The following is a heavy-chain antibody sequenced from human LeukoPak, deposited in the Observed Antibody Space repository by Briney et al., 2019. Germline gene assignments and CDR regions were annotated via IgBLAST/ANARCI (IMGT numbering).Heavy chain of an antibody. CDR3: DRDCSGSYYTY. Sequence: GGSLTLSCAASGFTFSSSWMSLVRQAPGKGLEWVAYIKQDGRDNYDLDSVNGLFTISRNTAKNSLYLQLNSMRVEETAMYYCDRDCSGSYYTYWGQGTLVTVSS. D-gene: IGHD3-10*02. CDR1: GFTFSSSW. CDR2: IKQDGRDN. J-gene: IGHJ4*02. V-gene: IGHV3-7*01.